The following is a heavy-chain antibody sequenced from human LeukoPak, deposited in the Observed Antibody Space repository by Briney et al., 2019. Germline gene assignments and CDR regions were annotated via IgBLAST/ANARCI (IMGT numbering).Heavy chain of an antibody. V-gene: IGHV3-23*01. Sequence: PGGSLRLSCAASGFTFSSYGMHWVRQAPGKGLEWVSAISGSGGSTYYADSVKGRFTISRDNSKNTLYLQMNSLRAEDTAVYYCAKDIGGYDFLGGDYWGQGTLVTVSS. CDR3: AKDIGGYDFLGGDY. CDR1: GFTFSSYG. D-gene: IGHD5-12*01. CDR2: ISGSGGST. J-gene: IGHJ4*02.